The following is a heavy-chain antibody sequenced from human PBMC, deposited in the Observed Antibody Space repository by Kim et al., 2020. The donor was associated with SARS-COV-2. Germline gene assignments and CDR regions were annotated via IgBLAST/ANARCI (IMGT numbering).Heavy chain of an antibody. D-gene: IGHD3-9*01. J-gene: IGHJ5*02. Sequence: ASVKVSCKASGYTFTSYAMHWVRQAPGQRLEWMGWINAGNGNTKYSQKFQGRVTITRDTSASTAYMELSSLRSEDTAVYYCARDLGYYDILTGYYQGGFDPWGQGTLVTVSS. CDR3: ARDLGYYDILTGYYQGGFDP. CDR1: GYTFTSYA. V-gene: IGHV1-3*01. CDR2: INAGNGNT.